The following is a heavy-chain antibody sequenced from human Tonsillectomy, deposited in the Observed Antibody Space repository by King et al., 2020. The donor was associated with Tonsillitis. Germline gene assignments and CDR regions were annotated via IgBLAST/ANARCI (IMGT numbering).Heavy chain of an antibody. J-gene: IGHJ4*02. CDR3: VRQGASRGVIDY. CDR2: IYPGDSDT. V-gene: IGHV5-51*01. D-gene: IGHD2-2*01. Sequence: VQLVQSGAEVKKPGETLRISCQGSGFMFTTSWIGWVRQMPGKGLEWMGIIYPGDSDTRYNPSFQGQVSILADKSITTAFLQWSRVKASDTAIYYCVRQGASRGVIDYWGQGTLVTVSS. CDR1: GFMFTTSW.